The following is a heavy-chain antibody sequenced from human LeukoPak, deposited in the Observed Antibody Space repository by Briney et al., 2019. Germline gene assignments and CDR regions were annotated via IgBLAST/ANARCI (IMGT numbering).Heavy chain of an antibody. CDR1: GGSFSGYY. CDR2: INHSGST. D-gene: IGHD6-19*01. Sequence: SETLSLTCAVYGGSFSGYYWSWIRQPPGKGLEWIGEINHSGSTNYNPSLKSRVTISVDTSKNQFSLKLSSVTAADTAVYYCARGGQWLVPGQYNWFDPWGQGTLVTVSS. CDR3: ARGGQWLVPGQYNWFDP. J-gene: IGHJ5*02. V-gene: IGHV4-34*01.